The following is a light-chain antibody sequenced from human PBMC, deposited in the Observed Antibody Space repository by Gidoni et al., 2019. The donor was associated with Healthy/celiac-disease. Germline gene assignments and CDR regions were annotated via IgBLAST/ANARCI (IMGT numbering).Light chain of an antibody. CDR1: SSNIGSNY. CDR3: AAWDDSLSGVV. CDR2: RNN. V-gene: IGLV1-47*01. Sequence: QSVLTQPPSASGTPGQRVTISCSGSSSNIGSNYEYWYQQLPETAPKLLIYRNNQQPSGVPDRFSGSKSGTSASLAISGLRSEDEADYYCAAWDDSLSGVVFGGGTKLTVL. J-gene: IGLJ2*01.